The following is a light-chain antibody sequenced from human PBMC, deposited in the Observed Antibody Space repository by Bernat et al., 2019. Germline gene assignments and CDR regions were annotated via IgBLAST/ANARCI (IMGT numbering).Light chain of an antibody. Sequence: DIQLTQSPSFLSASVGDRVTITCRASQDLSSRLGWYQKKPGEAPKLLISAASTLQSGVPSRFSGSGSGTEFTLTISSLQPEDFATYYCQQSYTTSSYTFGLGTKVEIK. J-gene: IGKJ2*01. CDR3: QQSYTTSSYT. CDR1: QDLSSR. V-gene: IGKV1-9*01. CDR2: AAS.